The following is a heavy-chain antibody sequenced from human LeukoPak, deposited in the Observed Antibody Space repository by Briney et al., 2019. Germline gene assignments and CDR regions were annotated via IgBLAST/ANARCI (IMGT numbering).Heavy chain of an antibody. D-gene: IGHD3-22*01. Sequence: ASVKVSCKASGYTFTGYYMHWVRQAPGQGLEWMGRINPNSGGTNYAQKFQGRVTMTRDTYISTAYMELSRLRSDDTAVYYCARGLLHWNYYDSSGSAEISCWGQGTLVTVSS. CDR3: ARGLLHWNYYDSSGSAEISC. CDR1: GYTFTGYY. CDR2: INPNSGGT. V-gene: IGHV1-2*06. J-gene: IGHJ4*02.